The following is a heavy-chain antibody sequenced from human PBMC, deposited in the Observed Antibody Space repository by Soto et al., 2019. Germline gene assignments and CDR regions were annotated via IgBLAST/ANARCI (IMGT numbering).Heavy chain of an antibody. CDR1: GGTFSSYA. D-gene: IGHD3-3*01. CDR2: ISAYNGNT. V-gene: IGHV1-18*01. J-gene: IGHJ4*02. Sequence: ASVKVSCKASGGTFSSYAISWVRQAPGQGLEWMGWISAYNGNTNYAQKLQGRVTMTTDTSTSTAYMELRSLRSDDTAVYYCARHLRFLEWLSPFDYWGQGTLVTVSS. CDR3: ARHLRFLEWLSPFDY.